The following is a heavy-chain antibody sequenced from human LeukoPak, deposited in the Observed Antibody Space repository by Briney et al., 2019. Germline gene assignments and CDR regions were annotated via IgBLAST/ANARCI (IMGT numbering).Heavy chain of an antibody. D-gene: IGHD3-22*01. CDR1: GFTFSSYA. CDR3: ARSAYLDSSGYYFDF. J-gene: IGHJ4*02. V-gene: IGHV3-64*01. CDR2: ISSNGGST. Sequence: GGSLRLSCAASGFTFSSYAMHWVRQAPGKGLEYVSAISSNGGSTYYANSEKGRFTISRDNSKITVSLQMNSLSADDTAVYYCARSAYLDSSGYYFDFWGQGTLVTVSS.